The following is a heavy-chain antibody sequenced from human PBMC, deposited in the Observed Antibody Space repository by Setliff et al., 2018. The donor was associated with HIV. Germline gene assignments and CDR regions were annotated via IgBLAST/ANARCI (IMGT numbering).Heavy chain of an antibody. CDR1: GGSISGHY. CDR2: IFYSGST. CDR3: ARFGGTYSSNYFDF. D-gene: IGHD1-26*01. Sequence: ETLSLTCTVSGGSISGHYWSWIRQPPGKGLEWIGNIFYSGSTNNNPSLKSRVSISVDTSKNQFSLKLRSVTAADTAVYYCARFGGTYSSNYFDFWGQGTLVTVSS. J-gene: IGHJ4*02. V-gene: IGHV4-59*11.